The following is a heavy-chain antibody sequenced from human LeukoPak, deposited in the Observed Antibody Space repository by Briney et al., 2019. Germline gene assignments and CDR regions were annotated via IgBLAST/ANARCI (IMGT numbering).Heavy chain of an antibody. D-gene: IGHD6-19*01. CDR2: IKQDGSEK. J-gene: IGHJ4*02. V-gene: IGHV3-7*01. Sequence: GGSLRLSCAASGFTFSSDWMSWVRQAPGKGLEWVANIKQDGSEKYYVDSVKGRFTISRANAKNSLYLQMNSLRAEDTAVYYCARDHRWQWLLIDYWGQGTLVTVSS. CDR1: GFTFSSDW. CDR3: ARDHRWQWLLIDY.